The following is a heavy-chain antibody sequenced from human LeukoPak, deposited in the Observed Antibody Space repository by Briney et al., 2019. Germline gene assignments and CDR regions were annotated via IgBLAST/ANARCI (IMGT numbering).Heavy chain of an antibody. CDR3: ARVGGYNYLDY. D-gene: IGHD5-24*01. V-gene: IGHV4-59*01. CDR1: GGSISSYY. CDR2: IYYSGNT. J-gene: IGHJ4*02. Sequence: PSETLSLTCSVSGGSISSYYWSWIRQPPGKGLEWIGYIYYSGNTNYNPSLKSRVTISVDTSKNQFSLKLSSVTAADTAVYYCARVGGYNYLDYWGEGALVTVSS.